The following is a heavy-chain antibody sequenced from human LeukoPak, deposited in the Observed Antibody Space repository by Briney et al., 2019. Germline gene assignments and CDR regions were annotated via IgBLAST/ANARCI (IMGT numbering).Heavy chain of an antibody. D-gene: IGHD3-16*01. CDR3: ARGDKFSGDY. CDR1: GFTFSDYY. J-gene: IGHJ4*02. V-gene: IGHV3-11*04. Sequence: GGSLRLSCAASGFTFSDYYMGWVRQAPGKGLEWVSYISSSGSAIYSADSVKGRFTISRDNAKNSLYLQMNSLRAEDTAVCYCARGDKFSGDYWGQGTLVTVSS. CDR2: ISSSGSAI.